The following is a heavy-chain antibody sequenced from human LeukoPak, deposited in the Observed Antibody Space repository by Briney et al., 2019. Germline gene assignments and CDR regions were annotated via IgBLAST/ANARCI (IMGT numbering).Heavy chain of an antibody. CDR2: ISSSSRTI. J-gene: IGHJ4*02. CDR3: AREYGSGTPNFDY. V-gene: IGHV3-48*02. CDR1: GFTLSNYN. Sequence: GGSLSLSCAASGFTLSNYNMNRVRPAPGKGLEWVLNISSSSRTIYYADSVKGRITVARDNAKNSLYLQMHSLRDEDTAVYYCAREYGSGTPNFDYWGQGTLVSVSS. D-gene: IGHD3-10*01.